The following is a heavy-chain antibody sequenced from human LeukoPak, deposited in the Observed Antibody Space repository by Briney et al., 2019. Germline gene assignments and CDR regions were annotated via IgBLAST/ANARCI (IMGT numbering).Heavy chain of an antibody. D-gene: IGHD6-13*01. CDR2: ISYDGSNK. CDR3: ARDIRRYSSSWTEFDY. V-gene: IGHV3-30-3*01. Sequence: PGRSLRLSCAASGFTFSSYAMHWVRQAPGKGLEWVAVISYDGSNKYYADSVKGRFTISRDNSKNTLYLQMNSLRAEDTAVYYCARDIRRYSSSWTEFDYWGQGTLVTVSS. CDR1: GFTFSSYA. J-gene: IGHJ4*02.